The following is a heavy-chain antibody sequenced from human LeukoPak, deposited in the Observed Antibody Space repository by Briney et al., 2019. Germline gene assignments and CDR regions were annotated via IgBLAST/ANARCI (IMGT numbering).Heavy chain of an antibody. CDR1: GFTFGTYW. CDR3: AISCGIH. CDR2: IKQDGSEK. D-gene: IGHD6-25*01. Sequence: SGGSLRLSCTASGFTFGTYWMNWVRQSPGKGLEWVASIKQDGSEKYYVDSVRGRFTISRDNAKDSLYLQMNSLRAEDTAVYYCAISCGIHWGQGTLVTVSS. V-gene: IGHV3-7*01. J-gene: IGHJ4*02.